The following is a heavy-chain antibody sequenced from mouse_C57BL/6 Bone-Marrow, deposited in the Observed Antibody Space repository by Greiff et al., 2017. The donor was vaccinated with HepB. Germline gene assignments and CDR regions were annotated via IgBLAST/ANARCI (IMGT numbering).Heavy chain of an antibody. CDR3: ARPEPLLRWYFDV. V-gene: IGHV1-80*01. Sequence: QVQLQQSGAELVKPGASVKISCKASGYAFSSYWMNWVKQRPGKGLEWIGQIYPGDGDTNYNGKFKGKATLTADKSSSTAYMQLSSLTSEDSAVYFCARPEPLLRWYFDVWGTGTTVTVSS. J-gene: IGHJ1*03. CDR1: GYAFSSYW. CDR2: IYPGDGDT. D-gene: IGHD1-1*01.